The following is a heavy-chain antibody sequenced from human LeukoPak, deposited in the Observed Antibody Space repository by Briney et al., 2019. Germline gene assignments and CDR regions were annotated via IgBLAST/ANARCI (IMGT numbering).Heavy chain of an antibody. Sequence: PSETLSLTCAVHGGSFSGYYWSWIRQPPGKGLEWIGEINHSGSTNYNPSLKSRVTISVDTSKNQFSLKLSSVTAADTAVYYCARRRKTTVTPNYYYYYYMDVWGKGTTVTISS. CDR3: ARRRKTTVTPNYYYYYYMDV. CDR2: INHSGST. D-gene: IGHD4-17*01. CDR1: GGSFSGYY. V-gene: IGHV4-34*01. J-gene: IGHJ6*03.